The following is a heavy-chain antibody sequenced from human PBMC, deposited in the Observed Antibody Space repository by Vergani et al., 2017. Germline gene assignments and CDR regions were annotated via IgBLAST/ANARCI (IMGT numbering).Heavy chain of an antibody. CDR1: GGTFNNYA. D-gene: IGHD3-22*01. CDR3: ARVTYYYESSGYYSY. Sequence: QVQLVQSGAEVKKPGSSVKVSCKASGGTFNNYAISWVRQAPGQGLEWMGGILPIFGTTNYAQKFQGRVTITADESTSTAYMELSSLRSEDTAVYYCARVTYYYESSGYYSYWGQGTLVTVSS. V-gene: IGHV1-69*01. CDR2: ILPIFGTT. J-gene: IGHJ4*02.